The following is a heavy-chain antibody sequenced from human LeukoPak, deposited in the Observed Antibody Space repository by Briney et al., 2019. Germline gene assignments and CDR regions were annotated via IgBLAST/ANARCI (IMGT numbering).Heavy chain of an antibody. V-gene: IGHV4-39*07. J-gene: IGHJ5*02. Sequence: SETLSLTCTVSGGSISSSSYYWGWIRQPPGKGLEWIGSIYYSGSTYYNPSLKSRVTISVGTSKNQFSLKLSSVTAADTAVYYCARRSMVRGVIIKANNWFDPWGQGTLVTVSS. CDR1: GGSISSSSYY. CDR3: ARRSMVRGVIIKANNWFDP. CDR2: IYYSGST. D-gene: IGHD3-10*01.